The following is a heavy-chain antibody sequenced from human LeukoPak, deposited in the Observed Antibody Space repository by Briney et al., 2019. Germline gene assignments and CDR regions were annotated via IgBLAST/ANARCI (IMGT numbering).Heavy chain of an antibody. CDR1: GFTFSSYA. D-gene: IGHD4-17*01. CDR3: ARGMEEYGDYSGY. CDR2: IWYDGSNK. J-gene: IGHJ4*02. V-gene: IGHV3-33*08. Sequence: SGRSLRLSCAASGFTFSSYAMHWVRQAPGKGLEWVAVIWYDGSNKYYADSVKGRFTISRDNSKNTLYLQMNSLRAEDTAVYYCARGMEEYGDYSGYWGQGTLVTVSS.